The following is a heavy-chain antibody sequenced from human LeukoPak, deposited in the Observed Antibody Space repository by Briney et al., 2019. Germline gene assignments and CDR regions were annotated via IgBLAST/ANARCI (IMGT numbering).Heavy chain of an antibody. Sequence: ASVKVSCKVSGYTLTELSMHWVRQAPGKGLEWMGGLDPEDGETIYAQKFQGRVTMTEDTSTGTAYMELSSLRSEDTAVYYCATDRCGGDCYNYYYYGMDVWGQGTTVTVSS. CDR3: ATDRCGGDCYNYYYYGMDV. V-gene: IGHV1-24*01. CDR1: GYTLTELS. J-gene: IGHJ6*02. CDR2: LDPEDGET. D-gene: IGHD2-21*02.